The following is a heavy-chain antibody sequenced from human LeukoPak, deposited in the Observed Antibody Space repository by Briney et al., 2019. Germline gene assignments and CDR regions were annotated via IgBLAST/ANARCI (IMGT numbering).Heavy chain of an antibody. Sequence: GSLRLSCAASGFTFSSYSMNWVRQAPGKGLEWVSSISSSSSYIYYADSVKGRFTISRDNAKNSLYLQMNSLRAEDTAVYYCARDRPAAMDAFDIWGQGTMVTVSS. J-gene: IGHJ3*02. CDR2: ISSSSSYI. V-gene: IGHV3-21*01. CDR3: ARDRPAAMDAFDI. CDR1: GFTFSSYS. D-gene: IGHD2-2*01.